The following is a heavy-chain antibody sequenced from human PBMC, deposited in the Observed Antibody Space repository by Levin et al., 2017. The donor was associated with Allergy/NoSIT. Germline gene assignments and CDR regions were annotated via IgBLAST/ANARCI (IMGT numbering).Heavy chain of an antibody. D-gene: IGHD6-13*01. CDR1: GGSIRSSSYY. Sequence: SPTLSLPCTVSGGSIRSSSYYWGWIRQPPGKGLEWIGSIYYSGSTYYNPSLKSRVTISVDTSKNQFSLKLSSVTAADTAVYYCARVVAAAGTSVFDYWGQETLVTVSS. CDR3: ARVVAAAGTSVFDY. V-gene: IGHV4-39*07. J-gene: IGHJ4*02. CDR2: IYYSGST.